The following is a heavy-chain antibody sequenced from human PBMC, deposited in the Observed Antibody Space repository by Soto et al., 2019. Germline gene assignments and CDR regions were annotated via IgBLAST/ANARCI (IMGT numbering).Heavy chain of an antibody. CDR1: GDSVSSDNCY. V-gene: IGHV4-61*01. CDR3: ARDIRGYSRAFDY. Sequence: SETLSLTCTVSGDSVSSDNCYWTWIRQPPGKGLEWIGYIYSSGSTNYNPSLKSRVTISVDTSRNQFSLKLTSVTAADTAVYYCARDIRGYSRAFDYWGQGTLVTVSS. CDR2: IYSSGST. D-gene: IGHD5-18*01. J-gene: IGHJ4*02.